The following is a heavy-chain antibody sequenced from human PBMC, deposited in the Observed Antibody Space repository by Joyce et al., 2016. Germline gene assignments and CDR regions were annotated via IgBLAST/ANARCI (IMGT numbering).Heavy chain of an antibody. CDR1: GFTFSSYS. D-gene: IGHD2-8*01. J-gene: IGHJ4*02. CDR3: ARSSYTNGIFDY. V-gene: IGHV3-21*01. CDR2: LSSSSSCI. Sequence: EVQLVESGGGLVQPGGSLRLSCAASGFTFSSYSMSWVRQAPGKGLEWVSSLSSSSSCIKYTDSVKGRFTISRDNAKNSLYLQMNSLRVEDTAVYYCARSSYTNGIFDYWGQGTLVTVSS.